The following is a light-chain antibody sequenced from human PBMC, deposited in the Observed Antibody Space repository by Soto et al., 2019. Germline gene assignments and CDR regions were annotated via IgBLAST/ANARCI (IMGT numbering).Light chain of an antibody. J-gene: IGKJ1*01. Sequence: EIVMTQSPATLSVSPGERANLSCRASQSVSSNLAWYKQKPGKAPXLLXYGASTRATGIPARFSGSGSGTEFTHTITSLQSEVFAVYYCQQYNSWWTFGQGTKWDI. CDR1: QSVSSN. CDR2: GAS. CDR3: QQYNSWWT. V-gene: IGKV3-15*01.